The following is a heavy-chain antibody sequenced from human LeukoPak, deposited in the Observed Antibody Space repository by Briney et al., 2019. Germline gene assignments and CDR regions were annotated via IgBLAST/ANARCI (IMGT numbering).Heavy chain of an antibody. D-gene: IGHD1-26*01. CDR1: GFTFSSYG. Sequence: GGSLRLSCAASGFTFSSYGMHWVRQAPGKGLEWVAFIRYDGSNKYYADSVKGRFTISRDNAKNSLYLQMNSLRAEDTAVYYCARDPLKTYSGSYYRFGYWGQGTLVTVSS. V-gene: IGHV3-30*02. CDR2: IRYDGSNK. J-gene: IGHJ4*02. CDR3: ARDPLKTYSGSYYRFGY.